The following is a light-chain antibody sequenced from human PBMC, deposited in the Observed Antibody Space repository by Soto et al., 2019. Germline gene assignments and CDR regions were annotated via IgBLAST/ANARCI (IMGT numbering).Light chain of an antibody. CDR3: QQYGSSPWT. CDR1: QSVTSNY. CDR2: GAS. Sequence: EIVLTQSPGTLSLSPGERATLSCRASQSVTSNYLAWHQQKPGQAPRLLIYGASNRATGIPDRFSGSGSGTDFTLSISRLESEDFAVYYCQQYGSSPWTFGQGTKVEI. J-gene: IGKJ1*01. V-gene: IGKV3-20*01.